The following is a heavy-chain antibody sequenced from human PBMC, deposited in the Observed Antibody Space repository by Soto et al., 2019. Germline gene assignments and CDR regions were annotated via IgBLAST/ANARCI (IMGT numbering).Heavy chain of an antibody. CDR1: GFTASSLY. CDR3: AREGSCRRHSGMDV. D-gene: IGHD3-10*01. V-gene: IGHV3-53*01. CDR2: IYGAFGT. J-gene: IGHJ6*02. Sequence: EVQLVESGGGLIQPGGSLRLSCAASGFTASSLYLSWVRQAPGKGLEWVSNIYGAFGTFYADSVKGRFTISRDDSKNIVYLEMNNLGVEDTAIYFCAREGSCRRHSGMDVWGQGTTVTVSS.